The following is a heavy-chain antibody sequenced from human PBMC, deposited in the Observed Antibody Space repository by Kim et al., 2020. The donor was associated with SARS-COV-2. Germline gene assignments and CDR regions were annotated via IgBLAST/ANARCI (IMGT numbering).Heavy chain of an antibody. CDR3: AKDKGKGYSGYARGHFD. Sequence: GGSLRLSCAASGFTFDDYAMHWVRQAPGKGLEWVSGISWNSGSIGYADSVKGRFTISRDNAKNSLYLQMNSLRAEDTALYYCAKDKGKGYSGYARGHFD. V-gene: IGHV3-9*01. J-gene: IGHJ4*01. CDR2: ISWNSGSI. CDR1: GFTFDDYA. D-gene: IGHD5-12*01.